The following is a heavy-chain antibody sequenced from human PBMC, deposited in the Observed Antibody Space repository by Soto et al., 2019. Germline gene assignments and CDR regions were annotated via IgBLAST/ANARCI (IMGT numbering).Heavy chain of an antibody. CDR2: INHSGST. Sequence: QVQLQQWGAGLLKPSETLSLTCAVYGGSFSGYYWSCIRQPPGKGLEWIGEINHSGSTNYNPSLKSRVTISVDTSKNQFSLKLSSVTAADTAVYYCTRGLRYCTNGVCSNYFDYWGQGTLVTVSS. D-gene: IGHD2-8*01. V-gene: IGHV4-34*01. CDR1: GGSFSGYY. J-gene: IGHJ4*02. CDR3: TRGLRYCTNGVCSNYFDY.